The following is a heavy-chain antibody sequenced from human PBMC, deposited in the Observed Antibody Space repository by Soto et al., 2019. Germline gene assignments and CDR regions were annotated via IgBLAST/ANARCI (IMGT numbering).Heavy chain of an antibody. Sequence: GGSLRLSCAASGFSFRDYAMHWGRQAPGKGLEWVALISYDGSNKYYADSVKGRFTISRDNSKNTLYLQMNSLRADDTSVYYCARVQLSGRPPIDYWGQGTLVTVSS. CDR1: GFSFRDYA. V-gene: IGHV3-30-3*01. CDR3: ARVQLSGRPPIDY. D-gene: IGHD1-26*01. CDR2: ISYDGSNK. J-gene: IGHJ4*02.